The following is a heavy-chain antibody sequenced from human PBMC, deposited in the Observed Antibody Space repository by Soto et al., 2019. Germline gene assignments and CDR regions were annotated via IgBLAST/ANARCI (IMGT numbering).Heavy chain of an antibody. Sequence: GGSLRLSCAVSGFSFDGYAMHWVRHAPGKGLEWVSGISWNSGIIGYADSVKGRFTISRDNAENSLYLHMNSLRVEDTALYYCVNDYYSGSNGSQFAYSGQGTLV. CDR3: VNDYYSGSNGSQFAY. J-gene: IGHJ4*02. CDR2: ISWNSGII. V-gene: IGHV3-9*01. CDR1: GFSFDGYA. D-gene: IGHD3-22*01.